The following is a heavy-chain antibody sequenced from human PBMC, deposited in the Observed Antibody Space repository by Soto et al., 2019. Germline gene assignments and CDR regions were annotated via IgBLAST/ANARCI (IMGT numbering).Heavy chain of an antibody. CDR3: ARSNYYDDYWSPYDY. CDR2: INCNGATI. Sequence: EVQLVESGGGVVRPGGSLRLSCAASGFTFDDFGMSWVREAPGKGLEWVAGINCNGATIGYADSVKGRFTISRDNAKNSLYLQMSSLRAEDTALYYCARSNYYDDYWSPYDYWGQGTLVTVPS. V-gene: IGHV3-20*04. CDR1: GFTFDDFG. J-gene: IGHJ4*02. D-gene: IGHD3-3*01.